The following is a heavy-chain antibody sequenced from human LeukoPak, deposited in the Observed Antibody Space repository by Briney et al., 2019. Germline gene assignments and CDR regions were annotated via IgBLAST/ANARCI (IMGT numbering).Heavy chain of an antibody. D-gene: IGHD4-17*01. CDR1: GDTISTNY. V-gene: IGHV4-59*08. J-gene: IGHJ3*02. CDR2: IYYSGST. Sequence: SETLSLTCTVSGDTISTNYWSWIRQTPGKGLEWIGYIYYSGSTNYNPSLRSRVTISIDTSKNQFSLRLTSVTAADTAVYYCARQPTTVTTFAFDIWGQGTMDTVSS. CDR3: ARQPTTVTTFAFDI.